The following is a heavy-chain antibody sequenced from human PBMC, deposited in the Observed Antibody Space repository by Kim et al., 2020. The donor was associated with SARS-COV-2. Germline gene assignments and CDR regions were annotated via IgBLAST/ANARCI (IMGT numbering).Heavy chain of an antibody. CDR1: GFTFSNYW. CDR3: ARDLHGAAGYYSPGFEY. CDR2: INTDGSEK. V-gene: IGHV3-7*01. J-gene: IGHJ4*02. D-gene: IGHD3-10*01. Sequence: GGSLRLSCAASGFTFSNYWMSWVRQAPGKGPEWVANINTDGSEKHYVDSVKGRFTISRDNAKNSLDLQMDSLRAEDTAVYYCARDLHGAAGYYSPGFEYWGQRTLVTVSS.